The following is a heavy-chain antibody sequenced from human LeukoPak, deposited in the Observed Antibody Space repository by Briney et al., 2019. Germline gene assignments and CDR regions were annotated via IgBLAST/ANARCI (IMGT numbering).Heavy chain of an antibody. CDR3: ARGPGSGSYLSY. V-gene: IGHV3-33*01. Sequence: HPGGSLRLSCAASGFTFSSFGMHWVRQAPGKGLEGVALIWYDGSNKYYADSVKGRFTISRDNSKNTVYLQINSLRAEDTAVYSCARGPGSGSYLSYWGQGTLVTVSS. D-gene: IGHD3-10*01. CDR1: GFTFSSFG. J-gene: IGHJ4*02. CDR2: IWYDGSNK.